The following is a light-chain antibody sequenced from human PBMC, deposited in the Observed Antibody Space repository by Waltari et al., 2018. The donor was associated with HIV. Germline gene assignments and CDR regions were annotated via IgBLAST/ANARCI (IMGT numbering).Light chain of an antibody. Sequence: SYELTQPPSVSVSPGQTVSITCSGDKMGDKYGWWYQQKPGQSPVLVIYQDSKRPSGIPERFSGSNSGNTATLTISGTQAMDEADYYCQAWDSSTVWVFGGGTKLTVL. V-gene: IGLV3-1*01. J-gene: IGLJ3*02. CDR2: QDS. CDR3: QAWDSSTVWV. CDR1: KMGDKY.